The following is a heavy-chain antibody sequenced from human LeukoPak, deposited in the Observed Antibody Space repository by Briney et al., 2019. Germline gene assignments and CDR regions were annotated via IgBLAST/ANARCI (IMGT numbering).Heavy chain of an antibody. J-gene: IGHJ6*02. CDR1: GDSVSSNSVA. CDR3: ARVRKDYYYYYGMDV. CDR2: TYYRSKWYN. V-gene: IGHV6-1*01. Sequence: SQTLSLTCAISGDSVSSNSVAWNWIRQSPSRGLEWLGRTYYRSKWYNDYAASVKSRISVSPDTSKNQFSLKLSSVTAADTAVYYCARVRKDYYYYYGMDVWGQGTTVTVSS.